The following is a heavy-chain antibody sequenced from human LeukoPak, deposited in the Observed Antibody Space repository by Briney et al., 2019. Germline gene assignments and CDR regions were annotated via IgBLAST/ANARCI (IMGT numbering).Heavy chain of an antibody. J-gene: IGHJ4*02. Sequence: PSETLSLTCTVSGGSVSSGSYYWSWIRQPPGKGLEWIGYIYYSGSTNYNPSLKGRVTISVDTSKNQFSLKLSSVTAADTAVYYCARALMPRTYFDYWGQGTLVTVSS. V-gene: IGHV4-61*01. D-gene: IGHD2-2*01. CDR3: ARALMPRTYFDY. CDR2: IYYSGST. CDR1: GGSVSSGSYY.